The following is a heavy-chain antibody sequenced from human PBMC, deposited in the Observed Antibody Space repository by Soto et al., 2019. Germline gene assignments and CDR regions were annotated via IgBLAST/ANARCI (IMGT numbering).Heavy chain of an antibody. J-gene: IGHJ4*02. CDR2: IYYSGST. CDR1: GGSISSYY. CDR3: ARTPVEYCSSTSCYMPPCY. D-gene: IGHD2-2*02. Sequence: PSETLSLTCTVSGGSISSYYWSWIRQPPGKGLEWIGYIYYSGSTNYNPSLKSRVTISVDTSKNQFSLKLSSVTAADTAVYYCARTPVEYCSSTSCYMPPCYWGQGSLSPSPQ. V-gene: IGHV4-59*01.